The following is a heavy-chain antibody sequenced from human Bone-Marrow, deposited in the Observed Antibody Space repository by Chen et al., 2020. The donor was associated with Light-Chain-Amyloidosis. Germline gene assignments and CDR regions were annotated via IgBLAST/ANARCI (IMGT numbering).Heavy chain of an antibody. CDR1: GFTFNDYG. CDR2: IWYDGNKK. V-gene: IGHV3-33*08. D-gene: IGHD6-13*01. Sequence: QVQLVESGGGVVQPGKSLRLSCAASGFTFNDYGMHWVRQAPGKGLEWVAVIWYDGNKKFYADSVKGRFTISRDTSQNTVYLQMNGLRAEDTAVYRCARDLGFSSSWSITQSLHYYYYYAMDVWGQGTTVTVSS. J-gene: IGHJ6*02. CDR3: ARDLGFSSSWSITQSLHYYYYYAMDV.